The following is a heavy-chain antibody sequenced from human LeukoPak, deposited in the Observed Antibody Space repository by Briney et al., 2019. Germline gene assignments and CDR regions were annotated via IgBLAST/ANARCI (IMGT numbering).Heavy chain of an antibody. CDR1: GFTFSSYS. CDR3: ASIIGEFGYYYYYYMDV. CDR2: ISSSSSYI. Sequence: PGGSLRLSCAASGFTFSSYSMNWVRQAPGKGLEWVSSISSSSSYIYYADSVKGRFTISRDNAKNSLYLQMNSLRAEDTAVYYCASIIGEFGYYYYYYMDVWGKGTTVTVSS. J-gene: IGHJ6*03. V-gene: IGHV3-21*01. D-gene: IGHD3-10*01.